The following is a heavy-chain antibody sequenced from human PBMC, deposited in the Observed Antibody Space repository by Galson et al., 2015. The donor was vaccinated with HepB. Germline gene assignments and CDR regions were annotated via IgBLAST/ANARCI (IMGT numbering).Heavy chain of an antibody. V-gene: IGHV3-30-3*01. D-gene: IGHD3-22*01. CDR2: ISYDGSNK. Sequence: SLRLSCAASGFTFSSYAMHWVRQAPGKGLEWVAVISYDGSNKYYADSVKGRFTISRDNSKNTLYLQMNSLRAEDTAVYYCARQLTPGAYYYDSSDAFDIWGQGTMVTVSS. CDR1: GFTFSSYA. J-gene: IGHJ3*02. CDR3: ARQLTPGAYYYDSSDAFDI.